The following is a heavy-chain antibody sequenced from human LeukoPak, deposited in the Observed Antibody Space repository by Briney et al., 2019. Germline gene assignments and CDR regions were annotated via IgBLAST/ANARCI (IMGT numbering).Heavy chain of an antibody. V-gene: IGHV4-59*13. CDR1: GAAITSAY. CDR3: ARDAAHSAGVYDY. Sequence: PSETPSLTCSVSGAAITSAYWSWIRQSPGKGLEWIGYGFYSGVTNYSPSLKSRVTIAVDTSKNHCSLEVTSVTAADTAVYYCARDAAHSAGVYDYWGRGILVTVSS. D-gene: IGHD2-21*01. J-gene: IGHJ4*02. CDR2: GFYSGVT.